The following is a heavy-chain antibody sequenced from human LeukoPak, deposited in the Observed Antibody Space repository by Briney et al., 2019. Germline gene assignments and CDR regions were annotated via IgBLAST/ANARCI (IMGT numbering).Heavy chain of an antibody. J-gene: IGHJ4*02. V-gene: IGHV4-61*02. D-gene: IGHD5-18*01. CDR1: GGSISSGSYY. Sequence: SETLSLTCTVSGGSISSGSYYWSWIRQPAGKGLEWIGRIYTSGSTNYNPSLKSRVTISVDTSKNQFSLKLSSVTAADTAVYYCARARGNNYGLDYWGQGTLVTVSS. CDR3: ARARGNNYGLDY. CDR2: IYTSGST.